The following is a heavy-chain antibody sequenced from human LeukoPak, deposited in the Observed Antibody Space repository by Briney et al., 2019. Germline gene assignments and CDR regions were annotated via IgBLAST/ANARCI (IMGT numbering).Heavy chain of an antibody. CDR2: IYYSGST. V-gene: IGHV4-39*07. Sequence: SETLSLTCTVSGGSISSSSYYWGWIRQPPGKGLEWIGSIYYSGSTYYNPSLKSRVTISVDTSKNQFSLKLSSVTAADTAVYYCARGPGSSGWYHDYWGQGTLVTVSS. CDR1: GGSISSSSYY. D-gene: IGHD6-19*01. J-gene: IGHJ4*02. CDR3: ARGPGSSGWYHDY.